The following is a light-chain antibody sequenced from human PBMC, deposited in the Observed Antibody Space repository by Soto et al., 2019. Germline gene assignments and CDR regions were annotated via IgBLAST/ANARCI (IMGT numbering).Light chain of an antibody. Sequence: DTVIAQAPVPQYSSPGERASLSCTASQSLSSYLAWSQQIPGQPPRLLIYDSTNRAAGIPARFSGSRSGTDFTLTISSVEPEDFAMYYCHQRNQFGQGTRLENK. J-gene: IGKJ5*01. V-gene: IGKV3-11*01. CDR1: QSLSSY. CDR2: DST. CDR3: HQRNQ.